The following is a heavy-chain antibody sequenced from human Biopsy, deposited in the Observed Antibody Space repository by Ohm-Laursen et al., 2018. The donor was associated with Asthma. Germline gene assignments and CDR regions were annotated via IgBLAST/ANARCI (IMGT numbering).Heavy chain of an antibody. J-gene: IGHJ5*02. CDR3: ARGQKSPGDRWFDP. Sequence: ASVTVSCKTSGYTFIGYHIHWVRQAPGQGLEWMGRINPNSGGTNYAQKFQGRVTMTSDTSISTAYMELSRLRYDDTALYYCARGQKSPGDRWFDPWGQGTLVTVSS. D-gene: IGHD7-27*01. CDR2: INPNSGGT. CDR1: GYTFIGYH. V-gene: IGHV1-2*06.